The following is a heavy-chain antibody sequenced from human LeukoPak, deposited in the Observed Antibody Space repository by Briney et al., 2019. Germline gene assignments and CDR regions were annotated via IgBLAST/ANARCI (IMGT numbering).Heavy chain of an antibody. Sequence: GGSLRLPCAACGFSFSDFSMNWVGQAAGRGLEGVSYISSSRIVYYGHSVKGRFTISRDNAKKSLYLQMNSLRDEDTAVYYCARDLISGAYTFDYWGRGTLVTVST. J-gene: IGHJ4*02. D-gene: IGHD1-26*01. CDR3: ARDLISGAYTFDY. CDR1: GFSFSDFS. V-gene: IGHV3-69-1*02. CDR2: ISSSRIV.